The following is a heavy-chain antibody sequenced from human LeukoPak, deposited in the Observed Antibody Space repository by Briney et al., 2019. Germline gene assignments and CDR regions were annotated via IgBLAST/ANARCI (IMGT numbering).Heavy chain of an antibody. CDR1: GYPFTGYF. J-gene: IGHJ3*02. Sequence: ASVNVSCKASGYPFTGYFIHWVRQAPGLGLEWMGWINPNSGGTNYAQKFQGWVTMTRDTSINTAYMELSSLKSDDTAVYYCARANYYDSIGDAFDIWGQGTMVTVSS. V-gene: IGHV1-2*04. CDR3: ARANYYDSIGDAFDI. CDR2: INPNSGGT. D-gene: IGHD3-22*01.